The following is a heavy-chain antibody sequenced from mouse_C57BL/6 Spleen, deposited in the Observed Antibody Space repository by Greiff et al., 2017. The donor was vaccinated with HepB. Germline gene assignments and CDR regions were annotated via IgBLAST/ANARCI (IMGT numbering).Heavy chain of an antibody. CDR1: GFSLSTSGMG. CDR2: IYWDDDK. J-gene: IGHJ4*01. V-gene: IGHV8-12*01. CDR3: GRIYGRDAMDY. D-gene: IGHD1-1*01. Sequence: QVTLKESGPGILQPSQTLSLSCSSSGFSLSTSGMGVSWISQPSGKGLEWLVHIYWDDDKRYNPSLKSRLTISKDTSRNKVFLKITRVDTADTATDYCGRIYGRDAMDYWGQGTSVTVSS.